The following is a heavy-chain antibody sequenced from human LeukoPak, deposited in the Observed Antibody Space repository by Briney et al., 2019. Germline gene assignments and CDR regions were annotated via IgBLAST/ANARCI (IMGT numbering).Heavy chain of an antibody. D-gene: IGHD4-23*01. J-gene: IGHJ3*02. CDR3: AKVRTVAARSDAFDI. Sequence: GGSLRLSCAPSGFTFSRHGMHWVRQAPGKGLEWVAIISNDGSRKYYAHSVEGRFTISRDNSKNTLYLQMDSLRAEDTAVYYCAKVRTVAARSDAFDIWGQGTMVTVSS. CDR1: GFTFSRHG. V-gene: IGHV3-30*18. CDR2: ISNDGSRK.